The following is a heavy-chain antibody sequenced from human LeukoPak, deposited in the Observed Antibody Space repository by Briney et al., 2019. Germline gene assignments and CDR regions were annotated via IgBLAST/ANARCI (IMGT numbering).Heavy chain of an antibody. CDR2: IYHSGST. V-gene: IGHV4-38-2*02. CDR1: GYSISSAYY. Sequence: SETLSLTCTLSGYSISSAYYWGWIRQTPGKGLEWIAIIYHSGSTYYNPSLKSPVTISLDTSKTQFSLNLTSVTAADTAVYYCARIITSGYYFFDYWGQGTLVTVSS. CDR3: ARIITSGYYFFDY. J-gene: IGHJ4*02. D-gene: IGHD5-12*01.